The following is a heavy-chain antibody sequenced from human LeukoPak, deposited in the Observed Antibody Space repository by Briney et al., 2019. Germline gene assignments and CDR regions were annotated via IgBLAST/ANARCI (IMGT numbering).Heavy chain of an antibody. CDR3: ATGLPDASVVVITTRPLYYYGMDV. D-gene: IGHD3-22*01. Sequence: ASVKVSFKVSGYTLTELSMHWVRQAPGKGLEWMGGFDPEDGETIYAQKFQGRVTMTEDTSTDTAYMELSSLRSEDTAAYYCATGLPDASVVVITTRPLYYYGMDVWGQGTTVTVSS. CDR1: GYTLTELS. CDR2: FDPEDGET. V-gene: IGHV1-24*01. J-gene: IGHJ6*02.